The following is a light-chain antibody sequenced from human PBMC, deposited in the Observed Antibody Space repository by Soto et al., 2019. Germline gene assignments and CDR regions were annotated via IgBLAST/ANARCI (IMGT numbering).Light chain of an antibody. CDR2: GAS. CDR1: QSVGRN. J-gene: IGKJ4*01. Sequence: EMVMTQSPVTLSLSPGERATLSCRASQSVGRNLTWYQQKPGQAPRLLIYGASNRSTGVPARFSGSGSGTEFSLTISRLQSEDFASYHCQQYGGWPPAFGGGTKVEVK. V-gene: IGKV3-15*01. CDR3: QQYGGWPPA.